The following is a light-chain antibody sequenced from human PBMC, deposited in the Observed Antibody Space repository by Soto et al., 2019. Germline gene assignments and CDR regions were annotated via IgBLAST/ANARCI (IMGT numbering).Light chain of an antibody. J-gene: IGLJ3*02. CDR3: GSYTSSSSGV. CDR1: SSDVGTYNS. V-gene: IGLV2-14*03. CDR2: DVS. Sequence: QSVLTQPASVFGSPGQSITVSCTGSSSDVGTYNSVSWYQQHPGKAPKLIIYDVSNRPSGVSNRFSGTKSGNTASLTISGIQTEDGADYYCGSYTSSSSGVFGRGTKVTVL.